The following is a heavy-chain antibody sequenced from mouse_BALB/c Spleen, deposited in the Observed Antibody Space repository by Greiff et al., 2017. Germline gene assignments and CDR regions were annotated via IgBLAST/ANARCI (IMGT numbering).Heavy chain of an antibody. CDR3: TRERWYDEGGYFDY. J-gene: IGHJ2*01. V-gene: IGHV5-6-4*01. CDR1: GFTFSSYT. Sequence: EVKLQESGGGLVKPGGSLKLSCAASGFTFSSYTMSWVRQTPEKRLEWVATISSGGSYTYYPDSVKGRFTISRDNAKNTLYLQMSSLKSEDTAMYYCTRERWYDEGGYFDYWGQGTTLTVSS. D-gene: IGHD2-14*01. CDR2: ISSGGSYT.